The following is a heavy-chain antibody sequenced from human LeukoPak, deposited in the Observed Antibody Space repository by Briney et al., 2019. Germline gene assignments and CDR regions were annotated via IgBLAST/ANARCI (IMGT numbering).Heavy chain of an antibody. V-gene: IGHV1-3*01. CDR3: ARRGFGGSSTSCYIY. J-gene: IGHJ4*02. D-gene: IGHD2-2*02. CDR2: INAGNGNT. CDR1: GYTFTSYA. Sequence: ASVKVSCKASGYTFTSYAMHWVRQAPGQRLEWMGWINAGNGNTKYSQKFQGRVTITRDTSASTAYMELSSLRSEDTAVYYCARRGFGGSSTSCYIYWGQGTLVTVSS.